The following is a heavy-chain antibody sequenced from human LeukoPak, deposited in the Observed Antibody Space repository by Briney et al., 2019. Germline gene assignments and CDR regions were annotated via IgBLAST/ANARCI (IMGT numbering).Heavy chain of an antibody. Sequence: GGSLRLSCEGSGFSFSSYWMTWVRQSPGKGPEWVANIKQDESETYTVDSVKGRFTISRDNAKNSLYLQMNSLRAEDTAVYYCARAPGGHYYDSSGADYWGQGTLVTVSS. CDR3: ARAPGGHYYDSSGADY. J-gene: IGHJ4*02. D-gene: IGHD3-22*01. CDR1: GFSFSSYW. V-gene: IGHV3-7*01. CDR2: IKQDESET.